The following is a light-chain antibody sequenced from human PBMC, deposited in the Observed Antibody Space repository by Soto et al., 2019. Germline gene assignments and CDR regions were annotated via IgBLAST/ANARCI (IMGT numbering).Light chain of an antibody. V-gene: IGKV3-20*01. CDR1: QSVSSSY. CDR2: GAS. CDR3: QQYCSSQT. J-gene: IGKJ1*01. Sequence: EIVLTQSPGTLSLSPGGRATLSCRASQSVSSSYLAWYQQKPGQAPRLLIYGASSRATGIPDRFSGSGSGTDFTLTISRLELEDCAVYYCQQYCSSQTFGQGPNVDIK.